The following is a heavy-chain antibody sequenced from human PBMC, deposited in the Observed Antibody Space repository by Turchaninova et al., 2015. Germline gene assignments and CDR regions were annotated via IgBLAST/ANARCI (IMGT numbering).Heavy chain of an antibody. CDR2: IANSCGEK. CDR1: GLTFRNYA. CDR3: AKGSRGARPYYFDY. Sequence: EVQLLESGGGLVQPGGSLRLSCAASGLTFRNYAMSWVRQAPGKGLGWVSGIANSCGEKYYTGSVQCQFSLSRDNSKNTLYLQVSSLRAEDTAVYYCAKGSRGARPYYFDYWGHGTLVTVSS. J-gene: IGHJ4*01. D-gene: IGHD3-10*01. V-gene: IGHV3-23*01.